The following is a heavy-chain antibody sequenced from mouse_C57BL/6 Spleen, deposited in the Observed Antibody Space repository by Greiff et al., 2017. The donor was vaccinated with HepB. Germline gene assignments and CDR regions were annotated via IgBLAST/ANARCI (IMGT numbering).Heavy chain of an antibody. V-gene: IGHV5-17*01. D-gene: IGHD1-1*01. CDR3: ARGAVATRYFDV. CDR1: GFTFSDYR. J-gene: IGHJ1*03. CDR2: ISSGSSTI. Sequence: DVKLVESGGGLVKPGGSLKLSCAASGFTFSDYRMHWVRQAPEKGLEWVAYISSGSSTIYYADTVKGRFTISRDNAKNTLFLQMTSLRSEDTAMYYCARGAVATRYFDVWGTGTTVTVSS.